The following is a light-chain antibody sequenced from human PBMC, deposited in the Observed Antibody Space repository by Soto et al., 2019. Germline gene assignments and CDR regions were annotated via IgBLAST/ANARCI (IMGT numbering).Light chain of an antibody. CDR1: QSISVY. CDR2: GAS. J-gene: IGKJ3*01. Sequence: DIQMTQSPSSLSASPGDRITLTCRASQSISVYLNWYQQKPGKAPKLLVYGASTLQSGVPSRFSGSGSGTDFALTISSLQPEDFATYYCQQSYSTPRITFGPGTKADIK. CDR3: QQSYSTPRIT. V-gene: IGKV1-39*01.